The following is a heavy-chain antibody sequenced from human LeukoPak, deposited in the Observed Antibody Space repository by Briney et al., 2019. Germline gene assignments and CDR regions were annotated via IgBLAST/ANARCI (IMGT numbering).Heavy chain of an antibody. Sequence: SETLSLTCAVYGGSFSGYYWSWIRQPPGKGLEWIGETNHSGSTNYNPSLESRVTISVDTSKNQFSLKLSSVTAADTAVYYCARGGRIAAAGTGYFDYWGQGTLVTVSS. CDR3: ARGGRIAAAGTGYFDY. J-gene: IGHJ4*02. V-gene: IGHV4-34*01. D-gene: IGHD6-13*01. CDR1: GGSFSGYY. CDR2: TNHSGST.